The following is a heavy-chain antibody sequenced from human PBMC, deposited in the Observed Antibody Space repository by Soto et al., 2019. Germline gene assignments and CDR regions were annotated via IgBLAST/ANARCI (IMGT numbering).Heavy chain of an antibody. V-gene: IGHV4-4*02. J-gene: IGHJ6*02. CDR1: GGSISSSNW. CDR2: IYHSGST. CDR3: ARDRGIAAAGTVPFYYYYGMDV. Sequence: SETLSLTCAVSGGSISSSNWWSWVCQPPGKGLEWSGEIYHSGSTNYNPSLKSRVTISVDKPKNQFSLKLSSVTAADTAVYYCARDRGIAAAGTVPFYYYYGMDVWGQGTTVTVSS. D-gene: IGHD6-13*01.